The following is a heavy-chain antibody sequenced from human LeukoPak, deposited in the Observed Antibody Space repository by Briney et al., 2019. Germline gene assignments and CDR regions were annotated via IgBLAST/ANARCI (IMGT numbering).Heavy chain of an antibody. J-gene: IGHJ4*02. V-gene: IGHV1-46*01. CDR2: INPSGGRT. CDR1: GYTFTRYY. Sequence: ASVKVSFKASGYTFTRYYMHWVRQAPGQGGEGRGIINPSGGRTSYAQKLQGSVTMTRDMSTSTVYMELRSLRSEDTAVYYCARGAPYYDFWSGYYTSGSFVDYWGQGNLLTVSS. D-gene: IGHD3-3*01. CDR3: ARGAPYYDFWSGYYTSGSFVDY.